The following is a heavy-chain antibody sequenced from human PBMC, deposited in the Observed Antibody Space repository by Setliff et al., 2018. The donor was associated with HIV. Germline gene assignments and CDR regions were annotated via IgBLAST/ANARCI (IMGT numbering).Heavy chain of an antibody. D-gene: IGHD3-22*01. V-gene: IGHV1-46*01. J-gene: IGHJ4*02. CDR3: ARDRPDYYYDSSGFPIDY. Sequence: ASVKVSCKASGYTFTSYYLHWVRQAPGQGLEWMGMINPSGGSASYAQKFQGRVTMSRDTSTSTAYMELRSLRSDDTAVYYCARDRPDYYYDSSGFPIDYWGQGTLVTVSS. CDR1: GYTFTSYY. CDR2: INPSGGSA.